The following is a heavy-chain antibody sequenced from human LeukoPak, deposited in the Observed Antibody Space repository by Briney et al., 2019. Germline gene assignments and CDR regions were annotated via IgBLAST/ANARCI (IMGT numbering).Heavy chain of an antibody. J-gene: IGHJ4*02. CDR1: GFTFSGFW. Sequence: GGSLRLSCAASGFTFSGFWMHWVRQAPGKGLVWVSCISFDGSDATYADSVKGRFTISRDNAKNTLHLQMDSLTVEDTAVYYCAKDNEWLARGYFDYWGQGTLVTVSS. D-gene: IGHD6-19*01. CDR2: ISFDGSDA. V-gene: IGHV3-74*01. CDR3: AKDNEWLARGYFDY.